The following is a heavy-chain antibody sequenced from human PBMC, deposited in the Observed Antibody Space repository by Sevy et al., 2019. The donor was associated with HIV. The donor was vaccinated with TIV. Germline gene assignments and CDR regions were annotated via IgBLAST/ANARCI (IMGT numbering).Heavy chain of an antibody. V-gene: IGHV1-2*02. CDR3: ARVPMTLILSSATRSIAVAGPFDY. Sequence: ASVKVSCKASGYTFTGYYMHWVRQAPGQGLEWMGWINPNSGGTNYAQKFQGRVTMTRDTSISTAYMELSRLRYDDTALYYCARVPMTLILSSATRSIAVAGPFDYWGQGTLVTVSS. J-gene: IGHJ4*02. D-gene: IGHD6-19*01. CDR2: INPNSGGT. CDR1: GYTFTGYY.